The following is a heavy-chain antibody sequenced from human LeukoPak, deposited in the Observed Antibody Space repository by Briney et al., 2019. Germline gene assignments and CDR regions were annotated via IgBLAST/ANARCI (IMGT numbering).Heavy chain of an antibody. CDR3: ARSPANRGAARASGRLVNWFDP. D-gene: IGHD6-13*01. CDR2: MNPNSGNT. Sequence: ASVKVSCKASGYTFTSYDINWVRQATGQGLEWMGWMNPNSGNTGYAQRFQGRVTITRNTSISTAYMELTSLRPEDTAVYYCARSPANRGAARASGRLVNWFDPWGQGTLVTVSS. J-gene: IGHJ5*02. CDR1: GYTFTSYD. V-gene: IGHV1-8*03.